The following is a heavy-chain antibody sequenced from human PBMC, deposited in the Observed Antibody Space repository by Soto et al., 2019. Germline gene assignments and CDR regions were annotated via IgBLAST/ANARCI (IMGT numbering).Heavy chain of an antibody. V-gene: IGHV1-69*13. J-gene: IGHJ4*02. CDR3: ARGYYDSSGYSFDY. CDR2: IIPIIGTA. Sequence: SVKVSCKASGGTFSSYAISWVRQAPGQGLEWMGGIIPIIGTANYAQKFQGRVTITADESTSTAYMELSSLRSEDTAVYYCARGYYDSSGYSFDYWGQGALATVYS. D-gene: IGHD3-22*01. CDR1: GGTFSSYA.